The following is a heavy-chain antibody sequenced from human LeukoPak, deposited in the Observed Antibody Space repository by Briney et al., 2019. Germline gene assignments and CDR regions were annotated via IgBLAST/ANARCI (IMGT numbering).Heavy chain of an antibody. CDR3: ARDACSGGSCYFDY. D-gene: IGHD2-15*01. Sequence: SQTLSLTCTVSGGSVSSGGYFWSWIRQPPGKGLEWIGFINNSGSTNYNPSLKSRVTISVDTSRNQFSLNLSSVTAADTAVYYCARDACSGGSCYFDYWGQGILVTVSS. CDR1: GGSVSSGGYF. CDR2: INNSGST. J-gene: IGHJ4*02. V-gene: IGHV4-61*08.